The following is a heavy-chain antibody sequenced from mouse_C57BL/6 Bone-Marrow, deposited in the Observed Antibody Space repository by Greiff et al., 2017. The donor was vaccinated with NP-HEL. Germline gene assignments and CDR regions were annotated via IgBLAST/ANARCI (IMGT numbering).Heavy chain of an antibody. CDR3: ARGYYAMDY. CDR1: GYTFTSYW. J-gene: IGHJ4*01. Sequence: QVQLKQPGAELVKPGASVKMSCKASGYTFTSYWITWVKQRPGQGLEWIGDIYPGSGSTNYNEKFKSKATLTVDTSSSTAYMQLSSLTSEDAAVYYCARGYYAMDYWGQGTSVTVSS. V-gene: IGHV1-55*01. CDR2: IYPGSGST.